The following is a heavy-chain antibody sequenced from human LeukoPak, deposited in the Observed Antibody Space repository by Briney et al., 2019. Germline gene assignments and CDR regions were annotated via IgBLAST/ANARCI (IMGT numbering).Heavy chain of an antibody. Sequence: PSETLSLTCAVSGVSMSHFHWNWFRQPPGKGLEWIGSLFYNEDAKYNPSVKSRVTMSIDTSKSQFSLRLTSVTAADTAVYYCAKGETLTTSPFDHWGQGLLVTVSS. D-gene: IGHD4-17*01. CDR2: LFYNEDA. CDR1: GVSMSHFH. CDR3: AKGETLTTSPFDH. V-gene: IGHV4-59*01. J-gene: IGHJ4*02.